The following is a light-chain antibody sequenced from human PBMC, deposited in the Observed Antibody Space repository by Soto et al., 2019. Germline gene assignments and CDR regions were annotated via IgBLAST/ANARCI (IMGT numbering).Light chain of an antibody. Sequence: QSVLTQPPSASGTPGQRLTISCSGSRSNIGANTVHWYQQLPETAPKLLIYSNDQRPSGVPDRFSGSKSGTSASLAISGLQSEDEADYYCAAWDDSLTYVFGPGTKRTVL. CDR2: SND. CDR3: AAWDDSLTYV. CDR1: RSNIGANT. J-gene: IGLJ1*01. V-gene: IGLV1-44*01.